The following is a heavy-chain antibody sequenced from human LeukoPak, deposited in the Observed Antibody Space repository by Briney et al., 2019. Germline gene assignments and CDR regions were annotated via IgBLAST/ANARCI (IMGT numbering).Heavy chain of an antibody. Sequence: ASVKVSCKASGYTFTGYYIHWVRQAPGQGPEWMGWINPNSGGTNYAQKFQGRVTMTRDTSTSTAYMELSRLRSDDTAVYYCARDRGVRGVHNWFDPWGQGTLVTVSS. D-gene: IGHD3-10*01. CDR1: GYTFTGYY. CDR2: INPNSGGT. V-gene: IGHV1-2*02. J-gene: IGHJ5*02. CDR3: ARDRGVRGVHNWFDP.